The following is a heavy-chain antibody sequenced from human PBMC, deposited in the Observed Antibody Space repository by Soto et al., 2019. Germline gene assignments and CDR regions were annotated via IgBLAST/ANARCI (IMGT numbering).Heavy chain of an antibody. CDR2: IYWDDDK. J-gene: IGHJ4*02. Sequence: QITLKESGPTLVKPTQTLTLTCTFSGFSLSTSGVGVGWIRQPPGKALEWLALIYWDDDKRYSPSLKSRLTITKDTPKNQVVLTTTNIDPVNTATYYCAHSRPYYYGSWSYNGYFDYWGQGTLVTVSS. V-gene: IGHV2-5*02. CDR3: AHSRPYYYGSWSYNGYFDY. CDR1: GFSLSTSGVG. D-gene: IGHD3-10*01.